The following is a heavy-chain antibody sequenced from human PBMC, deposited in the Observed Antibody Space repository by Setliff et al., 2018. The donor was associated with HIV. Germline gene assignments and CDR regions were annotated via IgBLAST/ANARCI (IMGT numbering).Heavy chain of an antibody. Sequence: ASVKVSCKASGYTFTCYYIHWVRQAPGQGLEWMGIINPTGGTTSYAQKFQARVTMTRDTSTSIVYMELSSLRSEDTAVYYCARGGTLGATEGAFDIWGQGTMVTVSS. CDR1: GYTFTCYY. CDR2: INPTGGTT. D-gene: IGHD1-26*01. CDR3: ARGGTLGATEGAFDI. J-gene: IGHJ3*02. V-gene: IGHV1-46*01.